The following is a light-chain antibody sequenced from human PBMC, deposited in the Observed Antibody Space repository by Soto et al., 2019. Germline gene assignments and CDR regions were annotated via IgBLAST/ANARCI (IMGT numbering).Light chain of an antibody. CDR2: GVS. V-gene: IGKV3-20*01. CDR3: QQYGSSPFP. CDR1: QSVTINY. Sequence: ENGLTQSPGTLSLSPGERATLSCRASQSVTINYLAWYQQKPGQAPRLLIYGVSTRATGIPDRFSGSGSGTDFTLTISRLEPEDFAVYYCQQYGSSPFPFGPGTKVDIK. J-gene: IGKJ3*01.